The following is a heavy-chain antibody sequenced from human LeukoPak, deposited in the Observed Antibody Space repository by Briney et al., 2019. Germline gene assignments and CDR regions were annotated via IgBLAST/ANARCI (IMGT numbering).Heavy chain of an antibody. Sequence: GGSLRLSCAASGFTFSSYWMSWVRQAPGKGREGVANIKQDGSEKYYVDSVKGRFTISRDNAQNSLYLQMNSLRAEDTAVYYCARYSSSPYYYYYGMDVWGQGTTVTVSS. V-gene: IGHV3-7*01. D-gene: IGHD6-6*01. J-gene: IGHJ6*02. CDR2: IKQDGSEK. CDR3: ARYSSSPYYYYYGMDV. CDR1: GFTFSSYW.